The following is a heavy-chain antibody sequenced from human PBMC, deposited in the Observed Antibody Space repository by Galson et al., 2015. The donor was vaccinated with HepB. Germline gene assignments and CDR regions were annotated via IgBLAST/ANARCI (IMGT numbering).Heavy chain of an antibody. D-gene: IGHD4-17*01. CDR3: ARDSGDYGDPNWFDP. CDR2: ISSSSSTI. Sequence: SLRLSCAASGFTFSSYSMNWVRQAPGKGLEWVSYISSSSSTIYYADSVKGRFTISRDNAKNSLYLQMNSLRAEDTAVYYCARDSGDYGDPNWFDPWGQGTLVTVSS. J-gene: IGHJ5*02. V-gene: IGHV3-48*01. CDR1: GFTFSSYS.